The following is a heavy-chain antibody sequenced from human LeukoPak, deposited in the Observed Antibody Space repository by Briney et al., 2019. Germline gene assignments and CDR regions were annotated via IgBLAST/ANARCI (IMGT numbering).Heavy chain of an antibody. J-gene: IGHJ3*02. CDR3: ARDGGIAARPDAFDI. Sequence: GGSLRLSCAASGFTFSSYSMNWVRQAPGKGLEWVSYISTSSSTIYYADSVKGRFTISRDSAKNSLYLQMNSLRAEDTAVYYCARDGGIAARPDAFDIWGQGTMVTVSS. V-gene: IGHV3-48*04. CDR2: ISTSSSTI. CDR1: GFTFSSYS. D-gene: IGHD6-6*01.